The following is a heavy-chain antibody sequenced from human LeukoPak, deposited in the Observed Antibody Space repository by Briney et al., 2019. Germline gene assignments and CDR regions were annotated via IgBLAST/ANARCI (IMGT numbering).Heavy chain of an antibody. CDR3: VRVAAAGGYYFDY. CDR1: GFTFSDYY. CDR2: IYSGGST. J-gene: IGHJ4*02. V-gene: IGHV3-66*01. D-gene: IGHD6-13*01. Sequence: GGSLRLSCAASGFTFSDYYMSWVRQAPGKGLEWVSVIYSGGSTDYADSVKGRFTISRDNSKNRLYLQMKSLRAEDTAVYYCVRVAAAGGYYFDYWGQGTLVTVSS.